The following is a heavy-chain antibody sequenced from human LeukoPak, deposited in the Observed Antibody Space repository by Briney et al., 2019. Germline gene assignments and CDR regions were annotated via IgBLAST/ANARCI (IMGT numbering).Heavy chain of an antibody. CDR3: AKDRNRAAAAPGY. D-gene: IGHD6-13*01. CDR1: GFTFSSYG. Sequence: SGGSLRLSCAASGFTFSSYGMHWVRQAPGKGLEWVAVISYDGSNKYYADSVKGRFTISRDNSENTLYLQMNSLRAEDTAVYYCAKDRNRAAAAPGYWGQGTLVTVSS. V-gene: IGHV3-30*18. CDR2: ISYDGSNK. J-gene: IGHJ4*02.